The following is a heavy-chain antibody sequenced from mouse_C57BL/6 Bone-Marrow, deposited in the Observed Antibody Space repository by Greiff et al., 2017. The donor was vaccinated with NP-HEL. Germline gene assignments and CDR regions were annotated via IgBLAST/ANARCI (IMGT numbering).Heavy chain of an antibody. CDR2: ISSGSSTI. CDR1: GFTFSDYG. J-gene: IGHJ2*01. Sequence: EVKLVESGGGLVKPGGSLKLSCAASGFTFSDYGMHWVRQAPEKGLEWVAYISSGSSTIYYADTVKGRFTISRDNAKNTLFLQMTSLRSEDTAMYYCARGGYYDYDGLDYWGQGTTLTVSS. V-gene: IGHV5-17*01. CDR3: ARGGYYDYDGLDY. D-gene: IGHD2-4*01.